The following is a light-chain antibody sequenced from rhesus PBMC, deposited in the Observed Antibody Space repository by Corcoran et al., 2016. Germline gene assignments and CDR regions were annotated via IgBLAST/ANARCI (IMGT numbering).Light chain of an antibody. CDR1: SSNIGGYD. V-gene: IGLV1-64*01. Sequence: QSVLTQPPSVSGAPGQKVTISCTGSSSNIGGYDVHWYQQLPGTAPKLLIHDNNKRPSGISDRFSGSKSGTSASLAITGLQTEDEADYYCQSYDSSLNAHVFGSGTKLTVL. CDR2: DNN. CDR3: QSYDSSLNAHV. J-gene: IGLJ6*01.